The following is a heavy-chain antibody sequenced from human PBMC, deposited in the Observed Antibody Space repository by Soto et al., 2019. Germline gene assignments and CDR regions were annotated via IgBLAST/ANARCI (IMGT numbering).Heavy chain of an antibody. CDR3: AKDMTGYSSFCGV. Sequence: PGGSLRLSCAASGFTFSSYTMSWVRQATGKGLEWVSGISGSGGSTYYADSVKGRFTTSRDNSKNTLYLQMNSLRAEDTAVYFCAKDMTGYSSFCGVWGQGTLVTAPQ. J-gene: IGHJ4*02. D-gene: IGHD6-19*01. CDR1: GFTFSSYT. CDR2: ISGSGGST. V-gene: IGHV3-23*01.